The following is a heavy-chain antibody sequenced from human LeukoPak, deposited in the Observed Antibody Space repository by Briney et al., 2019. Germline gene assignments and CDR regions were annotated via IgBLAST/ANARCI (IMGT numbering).Heavy chain of an antibody. CDR3: ARDEIAVAGTGY. CDR2: INHSGST. J-gene: IGHJ4*02. V-gene: IGHV4-34*01. Sequence: SETLSLTCAVYGGSFSGYYWSWIRQPPGKGLEWIGEINHSGSTYYNPSLKSRVTISVDTSKNQFSLKLSSVTAADTAVYYCARDEIAVAGTGYWGQGTLVTVSS. D-gene: IGHD6-19*01. CDR1: GGSFSGYY.